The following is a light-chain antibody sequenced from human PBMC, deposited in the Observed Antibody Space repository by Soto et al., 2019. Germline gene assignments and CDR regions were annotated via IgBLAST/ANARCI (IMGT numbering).Light chain of an antibody. CDR3: QQYAGSPWT. V-gene: IGKV3-20*01. CDR1: QSVSSSY. CDR2: DTS. Sequence: EIVLTQSPGTLSLSPGERATLSCRASQSVSSSYLVWYQQKPGQAPRLLIYDTSSRATGIPDRFSGSGSGTDFTLTISRLEPEDFAVYYCQQYAGSPWTFGQGTKGDIK. J-gene: IGKJ1*01.